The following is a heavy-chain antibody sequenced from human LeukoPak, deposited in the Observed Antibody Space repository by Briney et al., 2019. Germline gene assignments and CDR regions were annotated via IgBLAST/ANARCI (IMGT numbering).Heavy chain of an antibody. V-gene: IGHV3-74*01. CDR1: GFTFSGYW. CDR2: LNTDGSST. J-gene: IGHJ6*01. CDR3: ARDDAFRGVAMDV. Sequence: GGSLRLSCAASGFTFSGYWMHWVRQVPGKGLVWVSRLNTDGSSTSYADSVKGRFTISRDNAKNTLYLQMNSLRAEDTAVYYCARDDAFRGVAMDVWGQGATVTVSS. D-gene: IGHD3-16*01.